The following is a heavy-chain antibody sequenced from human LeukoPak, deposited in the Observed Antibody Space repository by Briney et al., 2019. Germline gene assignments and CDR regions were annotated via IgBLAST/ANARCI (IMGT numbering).Heavy chain of an antibody. D-gene: IGHD5-18*01. CDR2: IIPIFGTA. V-gene: IGHV1-69*13. J-gene: IGHJ6*02. CDR1: GYIFTSYY. Sequence: ASVKVSCKASGYIFTSYYIHWVRQAPGQGLEWMGGIIPIFGTANYAQKFQGRVTITADESTSTAYMELSSLRSEDTAVYYCARALFVDTAMVIYYYYGMDVWGQGTTVTVSS. CDR3: ARALFVDTAMVIYYYYGMDV.